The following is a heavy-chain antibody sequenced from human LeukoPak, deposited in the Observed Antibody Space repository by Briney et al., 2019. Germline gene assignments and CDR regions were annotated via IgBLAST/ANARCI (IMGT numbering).Heavy chain of an antibody. CDR3: ARVGGYYDTIDY. D-gene: IGHD3-22*01. Sequence: ASVKVSCKASGYTFTSYDINWVRQATGQGLEWMGWMNPNSGNTGYAQKFQGRVTMTRNTSISTAYMELSSPRSEDTAVYYCARVGGYYDTIDYWGQGTLVTVSS. CDR1: GYTFTSYD. J-gene: IGHJ4*02. CDR2: MNPNSGNT. V-gene: IGHV1-8*01.